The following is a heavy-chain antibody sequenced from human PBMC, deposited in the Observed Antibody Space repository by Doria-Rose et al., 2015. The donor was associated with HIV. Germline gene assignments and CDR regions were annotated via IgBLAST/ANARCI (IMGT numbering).Heavy chain of an antibody. D-gene: IGHD6-13*01. Sequence: QVTLKESGPVLVKPTETLTLTCTVSGVSLSSPGMGVSWIRQPPGKALEWLANIFSDDDRSDKTSLKSRLTIYRGTSKSQVVLTMTDMDPVDTATYYCARIKSSRWYHKYYFDFWGQGTLVIVSA. V-gene: IGHV2-26*01. CDR3: ARIKSSRWYHKYYFDF. CDR2: IFSDDDR. J-gene: IGHJ4*02. CDR1: GVSLSSPGMG.